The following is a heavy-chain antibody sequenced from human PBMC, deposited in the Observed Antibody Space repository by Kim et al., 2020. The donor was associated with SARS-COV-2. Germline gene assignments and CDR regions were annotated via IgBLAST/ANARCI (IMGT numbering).Heavy chain of an antibody. J-gene: IGHJ4*02. CDR1: GGSFSGYY. CDR2: INHSGST. CDR3: ARGVYPSSGWYIDY. Sequence: SETLSLTCAVYGGSFSGYYWSWIRQPPGKGLEWIGEINHSGSTNYNPSLKSRVTISVDTSKNQFSLKLSSVTAADTAVYYCARGVYPSSGWYIDYWGQGTLVTVSS. V-gene: IGHV4-34*01. D-gene: IGHD6-19*01.